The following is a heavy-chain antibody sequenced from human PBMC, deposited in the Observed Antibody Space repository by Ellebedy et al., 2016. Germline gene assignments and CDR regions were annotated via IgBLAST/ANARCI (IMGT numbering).Heavy chain of an antibody. V-gene: IGHV4-34*01. Sequence: SETLSLXXAVHGGSFTDYLWTWIRQPPGKGLEWIGEIHHSGGTNYNPSLKSRVTISVDTSKNQFSLNLNSVTAADTAVYYCAREVIAARSAYEYWGQGTLVSVSS. CDR3: AREVIAARSAYEY. D-gene: IGHD6-6*01. CDR2: IHHSGGT. J-gene: IGHJ4*02. CDR1: GGSFTDYL.